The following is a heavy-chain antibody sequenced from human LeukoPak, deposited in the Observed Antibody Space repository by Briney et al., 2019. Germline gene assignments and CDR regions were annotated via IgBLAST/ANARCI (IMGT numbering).Heavy chain of an antibody. Sequence: VKVSCKASGHTFTGYYIHWVRQAPGQGLEWMGWINPNNGGTKYTQKFLGRVTMTGDTSTNTAYMEVTSLRSDDTAVYYCTRRLGGSSEGYDYWGQGTLVTVSS. CDR3: TRRLGGSSEGYDY. V-gene: IGHV1-2*02. J-gene: IGHJ4*02. CDR1: GHTFTGYY. CDR2: INPNNGGT. D-gene: IGHD1-26*01.